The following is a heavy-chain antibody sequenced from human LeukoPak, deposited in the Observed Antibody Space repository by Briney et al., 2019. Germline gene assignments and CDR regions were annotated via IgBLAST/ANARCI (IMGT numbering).Heavy chain of an antibody. CDR2: IYGGTST. CDR3: ARDRAYPRDQFDC. J-gene: IGHJ4*02. V-gene: IGHV3-53*01. Sequence: GGSLRLSCAASGFTVSSNYMSWVRQVPGKGLEWVSVIYGGTSTYYADSVKGRFTISRDNSKNTLYLQMNSLRAEDTAVYYCARDRAYPRDQFDCWGQGTLVTVSS. CDR1: GFTVSSNY. D-gene: IGHD2-2*01.